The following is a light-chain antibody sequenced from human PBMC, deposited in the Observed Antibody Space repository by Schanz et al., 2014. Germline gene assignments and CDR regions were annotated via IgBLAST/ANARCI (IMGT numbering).Light chain of an antibody. Sequence: QSVVTQPPSASGTPGQRVTISCSGSWSNIARNTVNWYQQLPGTAPKLLIYKSNQRPSGVPDRFSGSKSGTSASLAISGLRSEDEADFYCAVWDESLSGWVFGGGTKLTVL. V-gene: IGLV1-47*01. CDR2: KSN. CDR3: AVWDESLSGWV. CDR1: WSNIARNT. J-gene: IGLJ3*02.